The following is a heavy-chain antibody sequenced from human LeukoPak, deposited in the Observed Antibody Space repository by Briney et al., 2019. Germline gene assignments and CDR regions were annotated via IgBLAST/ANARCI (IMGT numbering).Heavy chain of an antibody. Sequence: PGGSLRLSCAASGFTLSSRWMHWVRQVPGKGLVSVSRIESDGRTAYADSVKGRFTISRDNSRNTLHLQMSSLRVEDTAVYYCVKDSSSGSYFDYWGQGTLVTVSS. CDR2: IESDGRT. CDR1: GFTLSSRW. D-gene: IGHD3-10*01. V-gene: IGHV3-74*01. CDR3: VKDSSSGSYFDY. J-gene: IGHJ4*02.